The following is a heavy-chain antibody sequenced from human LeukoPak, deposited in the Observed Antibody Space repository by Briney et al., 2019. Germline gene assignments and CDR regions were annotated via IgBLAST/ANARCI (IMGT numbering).Heavy chain of an antibody. CDR3: AKDLATVVTPYAFEI. D-gene: IGHD4-23*01. J-gene: IGHJ3*02. CDR2: ISSSSTYI. Sequence: GGSLRLSCAASGFTFSRYSMDWVRQAPGKGLEWVSSISSSSTYIYYADSVKGRFTISRDKSKSTVYLQMNSLTAEDTAVYYCAKDLATVVTPYAFEIWGQGTMVTVSS. V-gene: IGHV3-21*04. CDR1: GFTFSRYS.